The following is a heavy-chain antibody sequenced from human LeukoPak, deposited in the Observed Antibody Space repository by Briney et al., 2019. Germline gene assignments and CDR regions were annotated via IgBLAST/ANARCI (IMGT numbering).Heavy chain of an antibody. Sequence: SETLSLTCTVSGGSITTSSYYWGWIRQPPGKGLEWIGIIYYSGSTYYNPSLKGRVTISVDTSKNQFSLKLSSVTAADTAVYYCARHYCGGDCYSRWYFDLWGRGTLVTVSS. CDR1: GGSITTSSYY. V-gene: IGHV4-39*07. D-gene: IGHD2-21*02. J-gene: IGHJ2*01. CDR2: IYYSGST. CDR3: ARHYCGGDCYSRWYFDL.